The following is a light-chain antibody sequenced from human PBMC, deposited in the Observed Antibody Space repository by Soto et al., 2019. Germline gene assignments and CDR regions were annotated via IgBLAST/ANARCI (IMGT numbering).Light chain of an antibody. Sequence: EIVLTQSPGTLSLSPGERATLSCMASQSVSSNYLAWYQQKPGQAPRLLIYGASTRATGIPDRFSGSGSGTDFTLTISRLEPEDCAVYYCQQYGSSLFTFGPGTKVDIK. CDR2: GAS. CDR3: QQYGSSLFT. J-gene: IGKJ3*01. V-gene: IGKV3-20*01. CDR1: QSVSSNY.